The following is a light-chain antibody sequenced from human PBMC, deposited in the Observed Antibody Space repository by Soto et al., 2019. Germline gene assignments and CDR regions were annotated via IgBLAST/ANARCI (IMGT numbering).Light chain of an antibody. Sequence: DIQVGQSPSTLSASVGDRITITCRATQSINWLAWYQQKPGKAPKLLIFEASRLESGVPSRFSGSGSGTEFTLTISSLQPDDFGTYYCQHYHTYSPMWTCGQGTKVDIK. J-gene: IGKJ1*01. CDR1: QSINW. V-gene: IGKV1-5*03. CDR3: QHYHTYSPMWT. CDR2: EAS.